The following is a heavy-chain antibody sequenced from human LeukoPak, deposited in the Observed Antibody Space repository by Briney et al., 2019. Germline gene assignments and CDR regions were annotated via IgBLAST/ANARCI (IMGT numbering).Heavy chain of an antibody. J-gene: IGHJ4*02. Sequence: GVSLRLSCAASGFIFSNYAMSWVRQAPGKGLEWVSAITGSGGSTYYADSVKGRFTISRDNSKNTLYLQMNSLRAEDTAAYYCAKWGDYDVLTGYYVSDYWGQGTLVTVSS. CDR1: GFIFSNYA. D-gene: IGHD3-9*01. CDR2: ITGSGGST. V-gene: IGHV3-23*01. CDR3: AKWGDYDVLTGYYVSDY.